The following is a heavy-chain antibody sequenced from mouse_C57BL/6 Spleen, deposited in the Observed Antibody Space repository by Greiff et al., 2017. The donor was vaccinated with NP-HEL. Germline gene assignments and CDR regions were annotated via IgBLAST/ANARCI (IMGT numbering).Heavy chain of an antibody. J-gene: IGHJ2*01. CDR2: INYDGSST. V-gene: IGHV5-16*01. CDR1: GFTFSDYY. CDR3: ARGPSIFYFDY. Sequence: EVQLVESEGGLVQPGSSMKLSCTASGFTFSDYYMAWVRQVPEKGLEWVANINYDGSSTYYLDSLKSRFIISRDNAKNILYLQMSSLKSEDTATYYCARGPSIFYFDYWGQGTTLTVSS.